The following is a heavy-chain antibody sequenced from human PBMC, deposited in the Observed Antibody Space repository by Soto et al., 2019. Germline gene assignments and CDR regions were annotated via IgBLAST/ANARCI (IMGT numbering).Heavy chain of an antibody. D-gene: IGHD2-15*01. V-gene: IGHV1-3*01. CDR1: GYTFTSYA. Sequence: GASVKVSCKASGYTFTSYAMHWVRQAPGQRLEWMGWINAGNGNTKYSQKFQGRVTITRDTSASTAYMELSSLRSEDTAVYYCARDQGRTGYCSGGSCYGDAFGIWGQGTMVTVSS. J-gene: IGHJ3*02. CDR2: INAGNGNT. CDR3: ARDQGRTGYCSGGSCYGDAFGI.